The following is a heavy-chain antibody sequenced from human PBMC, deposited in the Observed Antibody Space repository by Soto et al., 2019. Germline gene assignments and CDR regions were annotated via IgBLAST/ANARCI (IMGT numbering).Heavy chain of an antibody. CDR3: ARGKRYSRYGMDV. Sequence: LRLSCVASGFTFSNYAMNWVRQAPGKGLEWVSFISSSSSTIYYADSVKGRFTISRDNAKNSLYLQMNSLRAGDTAVYYCARGKRYSRYGMDVWGQGTTVTVSS. D-gene: IGHD6-13*01. CDR1: GFTFSNYA. V-gene: IGHV3-48*01. J-gene: IGHJ6*02. CDR2: ISSSSSTI.